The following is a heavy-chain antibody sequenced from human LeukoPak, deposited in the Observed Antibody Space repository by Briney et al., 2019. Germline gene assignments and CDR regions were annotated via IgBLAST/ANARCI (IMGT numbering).Heavy chain of an antibody. V-gene: IGHV1-69*01. D-gene: IGHD6-19*01. CDR2: IIPIFGTA. J-gene: IGHJ6*02. CDR3: ARIAVAGIGSSYYYYYGMDV. Sequence: SVKVSFKASGGTFSSYAISWVRQAPGQGLEWMGGIIPIFGTANYAQKFQGRVTITADESTSTAYMELSSLRSEDTAVYYCARIAVAGIGSSYYYYYGMDVWGQGTTVTVSS. CDR1: GGTFSSYA.